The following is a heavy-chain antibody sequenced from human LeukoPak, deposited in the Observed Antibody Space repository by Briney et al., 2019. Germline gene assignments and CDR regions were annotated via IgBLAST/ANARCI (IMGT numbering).Heavy chain of an antibody. CDR1: GYTFTGYY. Sequence: ASVKVSCKASGYTFTGYYMHWVRQAPGQGLEWMGWINPNSGGTNYAQKFQGRVTMTRDTSISTAYMELSRLRSDDTAVYYCARNMIDLVWFDPWGQGTLVTVSS. CDR2: INPNSGGT. V-gene: IGHV1-2*02. CDR3: ARNMIDLVWFDP. J-gene: IGHJ5*02. D-gene: IGHD3-22*01.